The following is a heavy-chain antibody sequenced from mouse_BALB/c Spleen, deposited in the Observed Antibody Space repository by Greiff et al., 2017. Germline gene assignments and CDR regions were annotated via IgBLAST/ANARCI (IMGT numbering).Heavy chain of an antibody. CDR2: INPYNDGT. J-gene: IGHJ2*01. D-gene: IGHD3-2*01. Sequence: EVQLQESGPELVKPGASVKMSCKASGYTFTSYVMHWVKQKPGQGLEWIGYINPYNDGTKYNEKFKGKATLTSDKSSSTAYMELSSLTSEDSAVYYCARSGGQLGLLFDYWGQGTTLTVSS. CDR3: ARSGGQLGLLFDY. V-gene: IGHV1-14*01. CDR1: GYTFTSYV.